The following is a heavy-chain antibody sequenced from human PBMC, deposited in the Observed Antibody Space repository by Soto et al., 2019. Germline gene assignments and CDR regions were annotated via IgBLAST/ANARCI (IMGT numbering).Heavy chain of an antibody. CDR3: VREALLGVRSFDY. D-gene: IGHD3-10*01. Sequence: VSLRLSCAASGFTFRGYSVNWVRQAPGKGLEWISYISSGSKTIYYADSGKGRFIVSRDNAKNSQYLQMNSLRDEDTAVYYCVREALLGVRSFDYWGQGTLVTVSS. CDR1: GFTFRGYS. V-gene: IGHV3-48*02. J-gene: IGHJ4*02. CDR2: ISSGSKTI.